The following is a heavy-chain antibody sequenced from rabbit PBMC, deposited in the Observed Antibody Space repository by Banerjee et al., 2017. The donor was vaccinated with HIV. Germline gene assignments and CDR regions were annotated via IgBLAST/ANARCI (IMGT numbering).Heavy chain of an antibody. CDR3: ARDGGYADYGYALNL. D-gene: IGHD6-1*01. V-gene: IGHV1S40*01. CDR2: IDTGSRGYT. CDR1: GFSFSSSYW. J-gene: IGHJ4*01. Sequence: QSLEESGGDLVKPGASLTLTCTASGFSFSSSYWICWVRQAPGKGLEWIACIDTGSRGYTWYASWAKGRFTISKTSSTTVTLQMTSLTAADTATYFCARDGGYADYGYALNLWGPGTLVTVS.